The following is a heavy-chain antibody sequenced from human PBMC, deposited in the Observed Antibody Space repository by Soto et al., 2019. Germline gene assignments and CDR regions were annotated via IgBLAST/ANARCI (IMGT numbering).Heavy chain of an antibody. V-gene: IGHV1-18*01. D-gene: IGHD6-19*01. J-gene: IGHJ6*02. CDR3: ARVVATVAGPYGMDV. CDR1: GYTFTSYV. CDR2: ISAYNGNT. Sequence: QVQLVQSGAEVKKPGASVKVSCRASGYTFTSYVISWVRQAPAQGLEWMGWISAYNGNTNFAQKLQGRVTMTTDTSTSTAYVEVRSLRSDDTAVYSCARVVATVAGPYGMDVWGQGTTVTVSS.